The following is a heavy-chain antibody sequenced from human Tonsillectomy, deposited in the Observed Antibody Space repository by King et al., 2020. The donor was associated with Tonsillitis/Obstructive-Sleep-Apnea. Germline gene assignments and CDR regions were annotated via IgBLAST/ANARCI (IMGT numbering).Heavy chain of an antibody. CDR3: AKGVVALHYYYGMDV. CDR2: ISYDGSNK. Sequence: VQLVESGGGVVQPGRSLRLSCAASGFTFSTYGMHWVRQAPGKGLEWVAVISYDGSNKYYADSVKGRFTISRDNSKNTLYVQMNSLRAEDTAVYYCAKGVVALHYYYGMDVWGQGTTVPVSS. CDR1: GFTFSTYG. J-gene: IGHJ6*02. D-gene: IGHD5-12*01. V-gene: IGHV3-30*18.